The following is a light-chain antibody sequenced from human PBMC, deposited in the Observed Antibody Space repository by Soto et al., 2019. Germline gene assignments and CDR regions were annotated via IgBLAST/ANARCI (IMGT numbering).Light chain of an antibody. CDR3: QSHRNWPPT. Sequence: ELVLTQSPDNLSLSPGERATLSCRASQSVGSYLAWYPQKHGQAPRLLIFDASNTSTGIPARFSGSGSGTDCIITISSPKPDAFAVYYSQSHRNWPPTFGQGTKVEIK. J-gene: IGKJ1*01. CDR2: DAS. CDR1: QSVGSY. V-gene: IGKV3-11*01.